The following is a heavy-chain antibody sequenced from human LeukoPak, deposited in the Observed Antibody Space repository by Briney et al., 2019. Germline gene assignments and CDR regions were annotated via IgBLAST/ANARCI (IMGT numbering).Heavy chain of an antibody. Sequence: GGSLRLSCAASGFTFSMYWMSWVRQAPGKGLEWVANIKHDGSEKFYVDSVKGRFIISRDNAKNSLYLQMNSLRAEDTAVYYCASDRPSSSSSLFHQWGQGTLVTVSS. J-gene: IGHJ1*01. V-gene: IGHV3-7*04. CDR1: GFTFSMYW. CDR2: IKHDGSEK. CDR3: ASDRPSSSSSLFHQ. D-gene: IGHD6-13*01.